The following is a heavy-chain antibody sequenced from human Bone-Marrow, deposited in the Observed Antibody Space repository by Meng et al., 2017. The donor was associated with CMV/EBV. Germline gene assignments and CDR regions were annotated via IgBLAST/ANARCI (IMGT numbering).Heavy chain of an antibody. V-gene: IGHV1-46*01. CDR1: GYTFPSYY. J-gene: IGHJ3*02. D-gene: IGHD3-3*01. Sequence: ASVKVSCKASGYTFPSYYMHWVRQAPGQGLEWMGIINPSGGSTSYAQKFQGRVTMTRDTSTSTVYMELSSLRSEDTAVYYCARRSRGGRITIFGVATSWAAFDIWGQGTMVTVSS. CDR3: ARRSRGGRITIFGVATSWAAFDI. CDR2: INPSGGST.